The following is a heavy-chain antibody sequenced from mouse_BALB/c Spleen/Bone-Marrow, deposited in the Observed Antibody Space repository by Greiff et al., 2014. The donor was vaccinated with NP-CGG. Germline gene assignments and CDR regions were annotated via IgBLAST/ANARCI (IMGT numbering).Heavy chain of an antibody. CDR3: ASYVYGYYFDY. CDR1: GFNVKDTY. J-gene: IGHJ2*01. CDR2: IDPANGNT. D-gene: IGHD2-2*01. Sequence: VHVKQSGAELVKPGASVKLSCTASGFNVKDTYIHWVKQRPEQGLEWIGRIDPANGNTKYGPKFQGKATISADTSSNTAYLQLSSLTSEDTAVYYCASYVYGYYFDYWGQGTTLTVSS. V-gene: IGHV14-3*02.